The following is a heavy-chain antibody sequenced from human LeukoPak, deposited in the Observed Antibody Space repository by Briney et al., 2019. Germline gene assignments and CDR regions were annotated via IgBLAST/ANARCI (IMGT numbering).Heavy chain of an antibody. CDR1: GGSISSGSYY. Sequence: SETLSLTCTVSGGSISSGSYYWRGIRQPAGKGGEWIGRMYTRGSTNYTPSLKSRVTISVDSSKNQFSLKLSSVTAADTAVYYCARDSRRDGYNLYAFDIWGHGTMVTVSS. D-gene: IGHD5-24*01. J-gene: IGHJ3*02. V-gene: IGHV4-61*02. CDR3: ARDSRRDGYNLYAFDI. CDR2: MYTRGST.